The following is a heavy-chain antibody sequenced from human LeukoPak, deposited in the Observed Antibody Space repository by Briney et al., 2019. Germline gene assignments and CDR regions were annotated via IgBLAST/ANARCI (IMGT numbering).Heavy chain of an antibody. V-gene: IGHV5-51*01. J-gene: IGHJ3*02. CDR3: ARSVVPRGDAFDI. CDR1: GYRFTNYW. CDR2: IYPGGSDT. Sequence: GGSLKISCKGSGYRFTNYWIGWVRQMPGKGLEWMEIIYPGGSDTRYSASFQGQVTISADKSISTAYLQWSSLQASDTAMYYCARSVVPRGDAFDIWGQGTMATVSS. D-gene: IGHD3-22*01.